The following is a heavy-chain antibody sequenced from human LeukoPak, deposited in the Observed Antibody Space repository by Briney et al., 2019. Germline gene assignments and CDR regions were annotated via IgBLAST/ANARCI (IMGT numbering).Heavy chain of an antibody. J-gene: IGHJ5*02. Sequence: ASVKVSCKASGYTFTSYYMHWVRQAPGQGLEWMGIINPSGGSTSYAQKFQGRVTMTRDMSTSTVYMELSSLRSEDTAVYYCARENTPPVGESDRGWFDPWGQGTLVTVPS. V-gene: IGHV1-46*01. CDR1: GYTFTSYY. D-gene: IGHD3-10*01. CDR3: ARENTPPVGESDRGWFDP. CDR2: INPSGGST.